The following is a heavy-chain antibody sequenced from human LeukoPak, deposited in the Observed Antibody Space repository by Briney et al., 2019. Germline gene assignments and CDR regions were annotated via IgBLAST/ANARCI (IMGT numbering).Heavy chain of an antibody. CDR1: GFTFSSYS. V-gene: IGHV3-21*01. CDR2: ISSSSSYI. D-gene: IGHD3-3*01. J-gene: IGHJ6*02. CDR3: ARDAPPYDFWSGYYLDYYYGMDV. Sequence: GGSLRLSCAASGFTFSSYSMNWVRQAPGKGLEWVSSISSSSSYIYYADSVKGRFTISRDNSKNTLYLQMNSLRAEDTAVYYCARDAPPYDFWSGYYLDYYYGMDVWGQGTTVTVSS.